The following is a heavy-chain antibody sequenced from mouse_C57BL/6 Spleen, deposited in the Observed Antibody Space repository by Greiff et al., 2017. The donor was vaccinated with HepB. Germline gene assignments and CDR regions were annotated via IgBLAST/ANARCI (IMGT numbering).Heavy chain of an antibody. V-gene: IGHV1-19*01. Sequence: EVQLQQSGPVLVKPGASVKMSCKASGYTFTDYYMNWVKQSHGKSLEWIGVINPYNGGTSYNQKFKGKATLTVDKSSSTAYMELNSLTSEDSAVYNCARSNYDYDQDFAYWGQGTLVTVSA. CDR3: ARSNYDYDQDFAY. D-gene: IGHD2-4*01. CDR1: GYTFTDYY. CDR2: INPYNGGT. J-gene: IGHJ3*01.